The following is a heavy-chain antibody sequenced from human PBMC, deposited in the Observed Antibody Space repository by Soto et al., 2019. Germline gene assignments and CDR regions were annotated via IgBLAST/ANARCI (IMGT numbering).Heavy chain of an antibody. D-gene: IGHD3-10*01. Sequence: DVQLVESGGGLVKPGGSLRLSCAASGFTFSTYNMNWVRQAPGKGLEWVSSIPSSTSYIFYADSVKGRFTISRDNAKNSLYRQMNSLRAEDTAVYYCARDFGGILRFGESWGQGTLVTVSS. J-gene: IGHJ5*02. CDR3: ARDFGGILRFGES. CDR1: GFTFSTYN. V-gene: IGHV3-21*01. CDR2: IPSSTSYI.